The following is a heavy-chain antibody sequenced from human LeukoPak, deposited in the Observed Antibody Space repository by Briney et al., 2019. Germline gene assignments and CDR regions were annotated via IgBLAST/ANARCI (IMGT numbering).Heavy chain of an antibody. J-gene: IGHJ4*02. V-gene: IGHV4-4*02. D-gene: IGHD2-8*01. Sequence: PSETLSLTCGVSGGSISSTNWWSWVRPPPGQGLEWIGEISLAGRTNYNPSLNGRVTMSLDESSNQLSLKLKSVTAADTAVYFCARVRRFNGPYNVYFDYWGQGTLVTVSS. CDR1: GGSISSTNW. CDR3: ARVRRFNGPYNVYFDY. CDR2: ISLAGRT.